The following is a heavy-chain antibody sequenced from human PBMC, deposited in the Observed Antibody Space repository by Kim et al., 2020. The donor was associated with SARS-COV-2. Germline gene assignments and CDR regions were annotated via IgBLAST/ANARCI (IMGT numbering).Heavy chain of an antibody. Sequence: GGSLRLSCAASRFTFSSSAMTWVRQAPGKGLEWVASMFGSGHGTYYADSVKGRFIISRDNSKNTLYLQMNNLRADDTAVYYCAKNVHITRVTFLWYFDLWGRGTSVIVSS. CDR3: AKNVHITRVTFLWYFDL. D-gene: IGHD2-21*01. CDR2: MFGSGHGT. CDR1: RFTFSSSA. V-gene: IGHV3-23*01. J-gene: IGHJ2*01.